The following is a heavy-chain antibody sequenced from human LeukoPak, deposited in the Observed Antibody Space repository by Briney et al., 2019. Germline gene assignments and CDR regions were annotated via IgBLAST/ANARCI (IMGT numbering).Heavy chain of an antibody. CDR3: AKVRGYVPGVDAFDI. CDR1: GFTFSSYG. CDR2: ISGSGGST. Sequence: PGGSLRLSCAASGFTFSSYGMSWVRQAPGKGLEWVSAISGSGGSTYYADSVKGRFTISRDNSKNTLYLQMNSLRAEDTAVYYCAKVRGYVPGVDAFDIWGQGTMVTVSS. D-gene: IGHD3-10*01. J-gene: IGHJ3*02. V-gene: IGHV3-23*01.